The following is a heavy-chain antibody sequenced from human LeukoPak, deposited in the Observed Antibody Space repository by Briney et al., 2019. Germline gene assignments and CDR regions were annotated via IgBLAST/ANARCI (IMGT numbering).Heavy chain of an antibody. D-gene: IGHD6-13*01. CDR3: ARGIYSSDAFGI. J-gene: IGHJ3*02. CDR2: IYYSGST. V-gene: IGHV4-59*01. CDR1: GGSISSYY. Sequence: SETLSLTCTVSGGSISSYYWNWIRQPPGKGLEWIGYIYYSGSTNYNPSLKSPVTMSIGTSKNQFSLKLSSVTAADTAVYYCARGIYSSDAFGIGGQGTMVTVSS.